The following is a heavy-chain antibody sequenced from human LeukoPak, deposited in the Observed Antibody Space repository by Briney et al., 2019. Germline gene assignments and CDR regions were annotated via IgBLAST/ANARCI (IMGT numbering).Heavy chain of an antibody. CDR1: GFTFGSYA. CDR3: VRDQGGERWFDP. D-gene: IGHD3-16*01. V-gene: IGHV3-21*01. CDR2: ISSGSSFI. J-gene: IGHJ5*02. Sequence: GGSLRLSCAASGFTFGSYAMNWVRQAPGKGLEWASSISSGSSFIYYADSVKGRFTIARDNAKNSLYPQMNSLRPEDTAIYYCVRDQGGERWFDPWGQGTLVTVSS.